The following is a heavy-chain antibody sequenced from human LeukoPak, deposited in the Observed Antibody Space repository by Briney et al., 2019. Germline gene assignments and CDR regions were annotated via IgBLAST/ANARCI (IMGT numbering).Heavy chain of an antibody. Sequence: GGSLRLSCAASGFTFSSYAMSWVRQAPGRGLEWVSAIGGSGDSTYYADSVKGRFTISRDNSKNTLYLQMNSLRADDTAVYYCVKDDYGGNPGAFDIWGQGTMVTVSS. V-gene: IGHV3-23*01. D-gene: IGHD4-23*01. CDR1: GFTFSSYA. CDR2: IGGSGDST. J-gene: IGHJ3*02. CDR3: VKDDYGGNPGAFDI.